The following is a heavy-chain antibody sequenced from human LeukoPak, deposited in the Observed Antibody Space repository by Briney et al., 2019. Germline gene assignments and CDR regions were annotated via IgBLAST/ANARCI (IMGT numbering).Heavy chain of an antibody. CDR3: ARDSFYYDSSGTFDY. J-gene: IGHJ4*02. V-gene: IGHV1-18*01. CDR2: ISAYNGNT. D-gene: IGHD3-22*01. Sequence: ASVKASCKASGYTFTSYGISWVRQAPGQGLEWMGWISAYNGNTNYAQKLQGRVTMTTDTSTSTAYMELRSLRSDDTAVYYCARDSFYYDSSGTFDYWGQGTLVTVSS. CDR1: GYTFTSYG.